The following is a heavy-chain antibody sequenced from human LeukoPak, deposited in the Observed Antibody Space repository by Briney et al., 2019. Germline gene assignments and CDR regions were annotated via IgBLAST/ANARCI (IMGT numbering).Heavy chain of an antibody. CDR2: INPTGTTT. Sequence: ASVKVSCKASGYTFISNWMHWVRQAPGQGLEWVGLINPTGTTTLYAQKFQGRVTLTRDMSTSTDYMELRSLRTEDTAVYYCARDHRWGFDYWGRGTLVTVSS. CDR1: GYTFISNW. J-gene: IGHJ4*02. V-gene: IGHV1-46*01. CDR3: ARDHRWGFDY. D-gene: IGHD7-27*01.